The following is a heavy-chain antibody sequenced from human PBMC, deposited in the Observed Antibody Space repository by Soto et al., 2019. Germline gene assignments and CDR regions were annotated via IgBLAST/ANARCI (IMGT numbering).Heavy chain of an antibody. CDR2: IIPIFGTA. V-gene: IGHV1-69*13. D-gene: IGHD3-22*01. CDR1: GGTFSSYA. Sequence: SVKVSCKASGGTFSSYAISWVRQAPGQGLEWMGGIIPIFGTANYAQKFQGRVTITADESTSTAYMELSSLRSEDTAVYYCASTYYDSSGYYLDYFDYWGQGTLVTVSS. J-gene: IGHJ4*02. CDR3: ASTYYDSSGYYLDYFDY.